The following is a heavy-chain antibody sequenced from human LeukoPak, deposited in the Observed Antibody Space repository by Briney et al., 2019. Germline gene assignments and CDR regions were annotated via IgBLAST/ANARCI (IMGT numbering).Heavy chain of an antibody. CDR2: INHSGST. V-gene: IGHV4-34*01. CDR1: GGSFSGYY. Sequence: SETLSLTCAAYGGSFSGYYWSWIRQPPGKGLEWIGEINHSGSTNYNPSLKSRVTISVDTSKNQFSLKLSSVTAADTAVYYCASLDYDSSGYYLFDYWGQGTLVTVSS. CDR3: ASLDYDSSGYYLFDY. D-gene: IGHD3-22*01. J-gene: IGHJ4*02.